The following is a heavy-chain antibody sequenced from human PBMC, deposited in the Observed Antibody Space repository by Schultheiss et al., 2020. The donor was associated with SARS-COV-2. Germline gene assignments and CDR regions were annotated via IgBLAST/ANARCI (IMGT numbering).Heavy chain of an antibody. D-gene: IGHD1-26*01. CDR1: GFTFSNYA. V-gene: IGHV3-23*01. J-gene: IGHJ4*02. Sequence: GGSLRLSCAASGFTFSNYAMTWVRQAPGKGLEWVSTISGNGANTYYADSMKGRFTIFRDNSKNAVYLQMNGLRAEDTAVYYCVKDHPPWYSGSQHDGFDYWGQGTLVTVSS. CDR3: VKDHPPWYSGSQHDGFDY. CDR2: ISGNGANT.